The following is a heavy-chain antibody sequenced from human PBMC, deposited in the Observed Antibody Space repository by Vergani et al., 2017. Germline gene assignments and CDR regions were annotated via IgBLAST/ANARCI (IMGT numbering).Heavy chain of an antibody. V-gene: IGHV4-38-2*01. Sequence: QVRLEESGPGLLKPSETLSLTCSVSGYSITSGYYWGWIRQPPGRGLEWIGSIYHTGSAYYNPSLKSRVTVSVDTSMNQVSLKLSSVTAADTAVYYCARPKGIAVAGTGWFDPWGQGTLVTVSS. J-gene: IGHJ5*02. CDR1: GYSITSGYY. D-gene: IGHD6-19*01. CDR2: IYHTGSA. CDR3: ARPKGIAVAGTGWFDP.